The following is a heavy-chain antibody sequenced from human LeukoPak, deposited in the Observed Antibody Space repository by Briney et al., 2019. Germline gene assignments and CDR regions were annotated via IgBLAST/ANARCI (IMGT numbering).Heavy chain of an antibody. CDR2: INPSGGST. J-gene: IGHJ6*03. CDR3: TRDPGTMLRGSRRGYDDYYYYMDV. CDR1: GYTFTSYY. Sequence: ASVKVSCKASGYTFTSYYMHWVRQAPGQGLEWMGIINPSGGSTSYAQKFQGRVTMTRDTSTSTVYMELSSLRSEDTAVYYCTRDPGTMLRGSRRGYDDYYYYMDVWGKGTTVTISS. V-gene: IGHV1-46*01. D-gene: IGHD3-10*01.